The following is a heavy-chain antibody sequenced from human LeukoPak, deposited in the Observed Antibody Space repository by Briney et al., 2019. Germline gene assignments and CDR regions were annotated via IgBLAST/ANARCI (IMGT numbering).Heavy chain of an antibody. Sequence: GGSLRLSCAASGFTFSSYAMHWVRQAPGKGLEYVSAISSNGGSTYYANSVKGRFTISRDNSKNTLYLQMGSLRAEDMAVYYCARSGELRGWRGFDYWGQGTLVTVSS. CDR3: ARSGELRGWRGFDY. CDR1: GFTFSSYA. CDR2: ISSNGGST. V-gene: IGHV3-64*01. J-gene: IGHJ4*02. D-gene: IGHD1-26*01.